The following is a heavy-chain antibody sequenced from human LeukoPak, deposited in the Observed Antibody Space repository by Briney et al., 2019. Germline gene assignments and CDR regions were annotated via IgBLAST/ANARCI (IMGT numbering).Heavy chain of an antibody. CDR2: ISSGGSST. CDR1: GFTFSSYE. D-gene: IGHD6-13*01. CDR3: ARDRGGSWTGSSQHFDY. J-gene: IGHJ4*02. V-gene: IGHV3-48*03. Sequence: GGSLRLSCAASGFTFSSYEMNWVRQAPGKGLEWVSYISSGGSSTHFADSVKGRFIISRDNAKNSLYLQMNSLGAEDTADYYCARDRGGSWTGSSQHFDYWGQGTLVTVSS.